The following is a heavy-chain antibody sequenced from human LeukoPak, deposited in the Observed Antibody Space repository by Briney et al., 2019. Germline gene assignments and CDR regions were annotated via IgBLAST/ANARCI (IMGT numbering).Heavy chain of an antibody. J-gene: IGHJ4*02. Sequence: SETLSLTCAVSGYSISNDYYWGWIRQPPGKGLEWIASIHHSGRTYYNPSPKSRVTISVDTSKNQFSLKLSSVTAADTAVYYCARTQKYYDILTGYSSPYYFDYWGQGTLVTVSS. CDR3: ARTQKYYDILTGYSSPYYFDY. D-gene: IGHD3-9*01. CDR1: GYSISNDYY. V-gene: IGHV4-38-2*01. CDR2: IHHSGRT.